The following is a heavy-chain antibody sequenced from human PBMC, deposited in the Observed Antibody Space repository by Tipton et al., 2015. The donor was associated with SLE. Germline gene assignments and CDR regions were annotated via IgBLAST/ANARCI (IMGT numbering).Heavy chain of an antibody. V-gene: IGHV4-39*01. CDR1: GGSISSSSYY. CDR2: IYYSGST. Sequence: TLSLTCTVSGGSISSSSYYWGWIRQPPGKGLEWIGSIYYSGSTYYNPSPKSRVTISVDTSKNQFSLKLRSVTAADTAVYYCATESGLDAFDIWGQGTMVTVSS. D-gene: IGHD2-15*01. J-gene: IGHJ3*02. CDR3: ATESGLDAFDI.